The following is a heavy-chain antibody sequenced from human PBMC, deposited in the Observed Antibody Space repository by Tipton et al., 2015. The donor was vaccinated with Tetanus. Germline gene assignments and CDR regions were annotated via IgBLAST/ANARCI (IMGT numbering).Heavy chain of an antibody. Sequence: QLVQSGAEVKKPGESLRISCTASGYNFTKYWIGWVRQMPGKGLEWMRIIDPGDSESKYSPSFRGQVTFSADRSTNTVDLQWSSRKASDAAVYYCAKHRKAVLVPVACDTCGQGTLAFVSS. J-gene: IGHJ5*02. V-gene: IGHV5-51*01. CDR1: GYNFTKYW. CDR2: IDPGDSES. D-gene: IGHD6-6*01. CDR3: AKHRKAVLVPVACDT.